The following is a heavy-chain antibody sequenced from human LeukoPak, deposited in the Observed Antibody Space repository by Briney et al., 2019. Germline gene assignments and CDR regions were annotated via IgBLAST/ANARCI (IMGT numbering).Heavy chain of an antibody. D-gene: IGHD3-10*01. CDR2: IYYSGST. Sequence: PSQTLSLTCIVSGGSISSGDYYWSWIRQPPGKGLEWIASIYYSGSTYYNPSLKSRVTISVDTSKNQSSLKLSSVTAADTAVYYCARHPTPSGSYFPKNFDYWGQGALVTVSS. CDR1: GGSISSGDYY. J-gene: IGHJ4*02. CDR3: ARHPTPSGSYFPKNFDY. V-gene: IGHV4-39*01.